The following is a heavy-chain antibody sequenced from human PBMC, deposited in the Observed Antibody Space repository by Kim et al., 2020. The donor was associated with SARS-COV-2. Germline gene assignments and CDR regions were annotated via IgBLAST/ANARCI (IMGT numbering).Heavy chain of an antibody. Sequence: GGSLRLSCAASGFTFSSYSMNWVRQAPGKGLEWVSSISSSSSYIYYADSVKGRFTISRDNAKNSLYMQMNSLRAEDTAVYYCASGGSSTNDYWGQGTLVTVSS. D-gene: IGHD1-26*01. CDR1: GFTFSSYS. J-gene: IGHJ4*02. CDR2: ISSSSSYI. CDR3: ASGGSSTNDY. V-gene: IGHV3-21*01.